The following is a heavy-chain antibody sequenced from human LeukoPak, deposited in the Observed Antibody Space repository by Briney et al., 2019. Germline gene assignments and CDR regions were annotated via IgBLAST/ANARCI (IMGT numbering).Heavy chain of an antibody. CDR3: ARAETYHYGTTGFQEIAPSDY. J-gene: IGHJ4*02. Sequence: PGGSLRLSCAASGFTFDDYGMSWVRQAPGKGLECVSGINWNGGSTGYADSVKGRFTISRDNAQNSLYLQMNSLRAEDTALYYCARAETYHYGTTGFQEIAPSDYWGQGTLVTVSS. D-gene: IGHD3-22*01. CDR2: INWNGGST. CDR1: GFTFDDYG. V-gene: IGHV3-20*04.